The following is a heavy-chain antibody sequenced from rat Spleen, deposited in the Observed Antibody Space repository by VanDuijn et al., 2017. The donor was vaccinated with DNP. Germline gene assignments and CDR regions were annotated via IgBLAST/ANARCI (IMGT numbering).Heavy chain of an antibody. V-gene: IGHV5-20*01. Sequence: EVQLVESGGGLVQPGRSVKLSCAASGFTFSDYYMAWVRQAPTKGLEWVAYISYDGGSNYYGDSVKGRFTISRDNSQSSLYLQMNSLKSEDTATYYCTREQHFHFDYWGQGVMVTVSS. J-gene: IGHJ2*01. CDR3: TREQHFHFDY. CDR1: GFTFSDYY. CDR2: ISYDGGSN. D-gene: IGHD1-10*01.